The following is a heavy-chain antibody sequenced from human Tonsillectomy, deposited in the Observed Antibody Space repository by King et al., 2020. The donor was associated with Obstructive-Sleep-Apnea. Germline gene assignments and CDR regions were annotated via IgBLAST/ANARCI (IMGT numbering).Heavy chain of an antibody. CDR3: ARDSGDSGYDSRPI. J-gene: IGHJ4*02. CDR2: ITSSSNTI. V-gene: IGHV3-48*04. CDR1: GFTFSSYS. D-gene: IGHD5-12*01. Sequence: VQLVESGGGLVQPGGSLRLSCAASGFTFSSYSMNWVRQAPGKGREWVSYITSSSNTIYYADSVRGRCTISRDNAKNSLYLQMNSRRAEDTAVDYCARDSGDSGYDSRPIWGQGILVTVSS.